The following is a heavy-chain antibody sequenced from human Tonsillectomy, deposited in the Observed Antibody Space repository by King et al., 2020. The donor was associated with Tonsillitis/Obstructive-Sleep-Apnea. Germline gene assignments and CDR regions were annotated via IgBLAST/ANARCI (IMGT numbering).Heavy chain of an antibody. D-gene: IGHD3-22*01. CDR2: IYYSWST. V-gene: IGHV4-59*08. CDR1: GGSISTYY. J-gene: IGHJ5*02. Sequence: VQLQESGPGLVKPSETLSLNCTVSGGSISTYYWSWIRQPPGKGLEWIGYIYYSWSTNFNPSLESRVTISVDTSKNQFSLKLSSVTAAEKAVYYCARGYNKDSSGKFYVNGNWFEKRGQRTLVTVSS. CDR3: ARGYNKDSSGKFYVNGNWFEK.